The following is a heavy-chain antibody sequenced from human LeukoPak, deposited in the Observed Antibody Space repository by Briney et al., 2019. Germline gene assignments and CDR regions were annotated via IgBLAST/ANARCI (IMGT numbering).Heavy chain of an antibody. CDR2: VSDDGRDI. V-gene: IGHV3-30*04. CDR3: ARVGRVSIYPSYMDV. Sequence: PGTSLRLSCEASGFTFSTFPMHWVRLTPDKRLERVAVVSDDGRDIYYADSVKGRFTISRGNSKNTLYLQMNSLSPEDTALFYCARVGRVSIYPSYMDVWGKGTTVTVSS. CDR1: GFTFSTFP. D-gene: IGHD6-6*01. J-gene: IGHJ6*03.